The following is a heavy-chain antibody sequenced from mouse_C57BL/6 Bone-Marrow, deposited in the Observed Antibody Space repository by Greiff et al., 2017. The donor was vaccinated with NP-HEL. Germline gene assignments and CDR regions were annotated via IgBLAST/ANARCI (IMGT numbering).Heavy chain of an antibody. CDR1: GFTFSDYY. J-gene: IGHJ2*01. D-gene: IGHD1-1*01. Sequence: VQLKESGGGLVQPGGSLKLSCAASGFTFSDYYMYWVRQTPEKRLEWVAYISNGGGSTYYPDTVKGRFTISRDNAKNTLYLQMSRLKSEDTAMYYCARQGFISYFDYWGQGTTLTVPS. V-gene: IGHV5-12*01. CDR3: ARQGFISYFDY. CDR2: ISNGGGST.